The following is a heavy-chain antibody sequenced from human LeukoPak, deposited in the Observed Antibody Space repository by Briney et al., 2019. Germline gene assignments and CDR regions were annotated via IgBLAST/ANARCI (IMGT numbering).Heavy chain of an antibody. Sequence: SPSETLSLTCTVSGGSISSYYWSWIRQPAGKGLEWIGRVFTTGGANYNPSLKSRVTMSLDTSRNLFSLKLNSVTAADTAVYYCVRDGPSWGLLWGQGALVTVSS. J-gene: IGHJ4*02. D-gene: IGHD7-27*01. V-gene: IGHV4-4*07. CDR1: GGSISSYY. CDR3: VRDGPSWGLL. CDR2: VFTTGGA.